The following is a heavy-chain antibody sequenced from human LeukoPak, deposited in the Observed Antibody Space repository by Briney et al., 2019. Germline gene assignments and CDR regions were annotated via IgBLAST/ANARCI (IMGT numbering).Heavy chain of an antibody. CDR2: ISGGGETT. V-gene: IGHV3-23*01. CDR3: ARENRPNAFDI. D-gene: IGHD1/OR15-1a*01. Sequence: GGSLRLSCAASGFTFNNYAMNWVRQAPGKGLEWVSSISGGGETTYYADSAKGRFTISRDNSQNTLYLQMNSLRAEDTAVFYCARENRPNAFDIWGLGTMVTVSS. CDR1: GFTFNNYA. J-gene: IGHJ3*02.